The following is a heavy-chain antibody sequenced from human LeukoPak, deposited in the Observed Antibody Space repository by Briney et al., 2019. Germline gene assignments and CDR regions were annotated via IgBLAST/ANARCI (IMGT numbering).Heavy chain of an antibody. Sequence: SETLSLTCTVSGGSISSSSYYWGWIRQPPGKGLEWIGSIYYSGSTYYNPSLKSRVTISVDTSKNQFSLKLSSVTAADTAVYYCARAWGDPITIFGVVTSNAYMDVWGKGTTVTVSS. J-gene: IGHJ6*03. CDR3: ARAWGDPITIFGVVTSNAYMDV. CDR1: GGSISSSSYY. CDR2: IYYSGST. V-gene: IGHV4-39*07. D-gene: IGHD3-3*01.